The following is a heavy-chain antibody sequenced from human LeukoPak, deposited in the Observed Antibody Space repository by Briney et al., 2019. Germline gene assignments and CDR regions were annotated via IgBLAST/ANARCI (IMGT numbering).Heavy chain of an antibody. CDR1: GFTFDDYA. CDR2: ISGSGGST. J-gene: IGHJ4*02. V-gene: IGHV3-23*01. CDR3: ARTSYGVVPAADY. Sequence: GGSLRLSCAASGFTFDDYAMHWVRQAPGKGLEWVSAISGSGGSTYYADSVKGRFTISRDNSKNTLYLQMNSLRAEDTAVYYCARTSYGVVPAADYWGQGTLVTVSS. D-gene: IGHD2-2*01.